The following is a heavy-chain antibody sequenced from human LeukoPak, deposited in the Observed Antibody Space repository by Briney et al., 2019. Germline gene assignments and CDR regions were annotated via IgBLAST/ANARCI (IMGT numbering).Heavy chain of an antibody. V-gene: IGHV3-43D*04. CDR2: ISWDGGST. Sequence: GGSLRLSCAASGFTFDDYATHWVRQAPGKGLEWVSLISWDGGSTYYADSVKGRFTISKDFSRNTLHLQMHSLRDDDTAVYYCAKEGDEFRGYLDVWGKGTTVTVSS. CDR1: GFTFDDYA. J-gene: IGHJ6*04. D-gene: IGHD5-12*01. CDR3: AKEGDEFRGYLDV.